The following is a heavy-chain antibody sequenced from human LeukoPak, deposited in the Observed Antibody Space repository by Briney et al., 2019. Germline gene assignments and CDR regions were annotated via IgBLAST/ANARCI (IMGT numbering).Heavy chain of an antibody. CDR2: IYTSGST. V-gene: IGHV4-4*07. J-gene: IGHJ4*02. CDR3: ARVFFFSSSWYYFDY. D-gene: IGHD6-13*01. CDR1: GGSISSYY. Sequence: PSETLSLTCTVSGGSISSYYWSWIRRPAGKGLEWIGRIYTSGSTNYNPSLKSRVTISVDTSKNQFSLKLSSVTAADTAVYYCARVFFFSSSWYYFDYWGQGTLVTVSS.